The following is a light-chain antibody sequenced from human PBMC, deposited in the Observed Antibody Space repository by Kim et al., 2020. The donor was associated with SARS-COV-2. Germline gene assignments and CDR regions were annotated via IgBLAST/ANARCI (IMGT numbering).Light chain of an antibody. J-gene: IGLJ3*02. V-gene: IGLV1-40*01. CDR1: SSNIGANYA. CDR3: HSYDNIFGGWV. Sequence: QRVTLSFTGSSSNIGANYAVHWYQQVPGTAPKLLIYGNRNRPSGVPVRFSGSKSGTSASLAITGLEPEAEAVYNCHSYDNIFGGWVFGGGTQLTVL. CDR2: GNR.